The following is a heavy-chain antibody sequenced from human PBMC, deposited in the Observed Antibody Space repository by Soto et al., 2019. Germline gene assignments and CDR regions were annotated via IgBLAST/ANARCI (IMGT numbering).Heavy chain of an antibody. CDR1: GLPFSAYS. CDR3: ASGHARMIVNYLDP. J-gene: IGHJ5*02. V-gene: IGHV3-11*06. Sequence: LSCAAPGLPFSAYSSTCLLQAPGNGPECISYISFGSSFTNYADSVEGRLNISRDNAKNTLYLQMNSLRVEDTAGYYCASGHARMIVNYLDPWG. CDR2: ISFGSSFT. D-gene: IGHD3-22*01.